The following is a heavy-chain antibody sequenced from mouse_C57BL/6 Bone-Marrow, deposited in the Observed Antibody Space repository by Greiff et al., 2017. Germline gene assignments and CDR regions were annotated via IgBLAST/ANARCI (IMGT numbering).Heavy chain of an antibody. Sequence: QVQLQQPGAELVKPGASVKLSCKASGYTFTSYWMQWVKQRPGQGLEWIGEIDPSDSYTNYNQKFKGKATLTVDTSSSTAYMQLSSLTSEDSAVXYCAYGNYVGFAYWGQGTLVTVSA. CDR1: GYTFTSYW. J-gene: IGHJ3*01. CDR2: IDPSDSYT. V-gene: IGHV1-50*01. CDR3: AYGNYVGFAY. D-gene: IGHD2-1*01.